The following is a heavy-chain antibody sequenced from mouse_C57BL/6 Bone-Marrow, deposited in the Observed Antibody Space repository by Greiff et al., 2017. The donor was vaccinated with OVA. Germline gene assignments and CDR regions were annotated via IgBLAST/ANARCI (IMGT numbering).Heavy chain of an antibody. CDR3: ARKEDYGSRAMDY. D-gene: IGHD1-1*01. CDR2: IWTGGGT. V-gene: IGHV2-9-1*01. J-gene: IGHJ4*01. Sequence: VHLVESGPGLVAPSQSLSITCTVSGFSLTSYAISWVRQQPGKGLEWLGVIWTGGGTNYNSALKSRLSISKDNSKSQVFLKMNSLQTDDTARYYCARKEDYGSRAMDYWGQGTSVTVSS. CDR1: GFSLTSYA.